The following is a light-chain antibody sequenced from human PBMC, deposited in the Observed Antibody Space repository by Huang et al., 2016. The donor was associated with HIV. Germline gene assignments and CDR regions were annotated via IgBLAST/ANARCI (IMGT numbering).Light chain of an antibody. Sequence: EVVLTQSPGTLSLSPGKGVALSCRASETIASNYLAWYRQSPGQAPRLLIYGASNRATDTPDRFSGSGSGTDFTLTITKLEPEDSAVYYCQQYGTSPLTFGQGTRVEIK. J-gene: IGKJ1*01. CDR2: GAS. V-gene: IGKV3-20*01. CDR1: ETIASNY. CDR3: QQYGTSPLT.